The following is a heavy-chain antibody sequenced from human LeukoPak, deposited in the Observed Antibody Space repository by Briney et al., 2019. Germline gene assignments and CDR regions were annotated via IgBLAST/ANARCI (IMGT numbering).Heavy chain of an antibody. CDR1: GFTFSSYA. CDR3: AKDTQYYYDSIGWCDP. CDR2: LSGSGGST. D-gene: IGHD3-22*01. V-gene: IGHV3-23*01. J-gene: IGHJ5*02. Sequence: GGSLRLSCAASGFTFSSYAMSWVRQAPRKGLEWVSALSGSGGSTYYADSVKGRFTISRDNSKNTLYLQMNSLRAEDTAVYYCAKDTQYYYDSIGWCDPWGQRTLVTVSS.